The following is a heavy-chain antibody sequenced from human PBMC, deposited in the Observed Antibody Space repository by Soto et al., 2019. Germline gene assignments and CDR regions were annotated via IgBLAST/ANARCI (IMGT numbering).Heavy chain of an antibody. CDR3: ARSMHYSDGSNSLSFDY. Sequence: SETLSLTCTVSGVSISSGRYYWSWIRQHPGKGLEWIGYIYYSGTTYYNPSLKSRVTISVDASKNQFSLKLSSVTAADTAVYYCARSMHYSDGSNSLSFDYWGQGTLVTVS. V-gene: IGHV4-61*01. J-gene: IGHJ4*02. D-gene: IGHD3-22*01. CDR2: IYYSGTT. CDR1: GVSISSGRYY.